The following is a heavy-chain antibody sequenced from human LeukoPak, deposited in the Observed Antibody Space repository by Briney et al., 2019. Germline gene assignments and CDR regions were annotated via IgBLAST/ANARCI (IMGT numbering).Heavy chain of an antibody. Sequence: PGRSLRLSCAASGFTFDDYAMDWVRQAPGKGLEWVSGITWNRDNIGYGDSVKGRFTISRDNVKNVLYLQMTSLRPEDTALYYCAKDLSSAITSALVLDVWGQGTTVIVSS. CDR3: AKDLSSAITSALVLDV. CDR1: GFTFDDYA. J-gene: IGHJ6*02. V-gene: IGHV3-9*01. CDR2: ITWNRDNI. D-gene: IGHD3-22*01.